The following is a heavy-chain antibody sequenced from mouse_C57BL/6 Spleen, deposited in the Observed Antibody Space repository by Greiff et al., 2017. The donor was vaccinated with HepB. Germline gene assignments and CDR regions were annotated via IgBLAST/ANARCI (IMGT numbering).Heavy chain of an antibody. J-gene: IGHJ1*03. D-gene: IGHD1-1*01. CDR3: AKEGYYGSSYGYWYFDG. V-gene: IGHV2-9-1*01. CDR1: GFSLTSYA. CDR2: IWTGGGT. Sequence: QVQLKESGPGLVAPSQSLSITCTVSGFSLTSYAISWVRQPPGKGLEWLGVIWTGGGTNYNSALKSRLSISKDNSKSQVFLKMNRLQTDDTARYYCAKEGYYGSSYGYWYFDGWGTGTTVTVSS.